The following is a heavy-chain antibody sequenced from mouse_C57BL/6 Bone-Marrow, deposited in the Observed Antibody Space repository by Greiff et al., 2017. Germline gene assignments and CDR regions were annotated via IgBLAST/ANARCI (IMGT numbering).Heavy chain of an antibody. CDR3: ARKDTTVGAPYYAMDY. V-gene: IGHV2-2*01. Sequence: VNLVESGPGLVQPSQSLSITCTVSGFSLTSYGVHWVRQSPGKGLEWLGVIWSGGSTAYNAAFISRLSISKDNSKSQVFFKMNSLQADDTAIYYCARKDTTVGAPYYAMDYWGQGTSVTVSS. J-gene: IGHJ4*01. CDR2: IWSGGST. CDR1: GFSLTSYG. D-gene: IGHD1-1*01.